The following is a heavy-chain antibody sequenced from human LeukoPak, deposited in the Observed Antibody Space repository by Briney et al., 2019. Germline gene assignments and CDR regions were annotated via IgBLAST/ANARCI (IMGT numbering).Heavy chain of an antibody. J-gene: IGHJ4*02. CDR3: AKLWRGSYPRYFDY. CDR1: GFTFRNYA. CDR2: ITDSGGNT. D-gene: IGHD1-26*01. Sequence: GESLRLSCAASGFTFRNYAMSWVRQAPGKGLEWVSVITDSGGNTFYADSVKGRFTISRDSSKNTLYLQMNSLSAEDSAIYYCAKLWRGSYPRYFDYWGQGALVTVSS. V-gene: IGHV3-23*01.